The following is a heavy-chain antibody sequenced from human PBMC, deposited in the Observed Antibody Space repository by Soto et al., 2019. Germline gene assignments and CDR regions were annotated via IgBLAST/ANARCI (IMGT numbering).Heavy chain of an antibody. D-gene: IGHD3-22*01. J-gene: IGHJ5*02. CDR3: ARDRDSSGYYSPWFDP. CDR1: GGSISSGDYY. CDR2: IYYSGST. V-gene: IGHV4-30-4*01. Sequence: PSETLSLTCTVSGGSISSGDYYWSWIRQPPGKGLEWIGYIYYSGSTYYNPSLKSRVTISVDTSKNQFSLKLSSVTAADTAVYYCARDRDSSGYYSPWFDPWGQGTLVTVSS.